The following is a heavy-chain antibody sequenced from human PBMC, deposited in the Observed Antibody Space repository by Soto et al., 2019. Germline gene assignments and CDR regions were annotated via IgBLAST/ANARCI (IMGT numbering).Heavy chain of an antibody. D-gene: IGHD5-12*01. CDR3: AVDVDIVATVSLHSNYFGKDG. J-gene: IGHJ6*04. CDR1: GGTFSSYA. CDR2: IIPIFGTA. V-gene: IGHV1-69*13. Sequence: SVKVSCKASGGTFSSYAISWVRQAPGQGLEWMGGIIPIFGTANYAQKFQGRVTITADESTSTAYLALSSLRSEDTAVYYCAVDVDIVATVSLHSNYFGKDGWGKGTTVTVYS.